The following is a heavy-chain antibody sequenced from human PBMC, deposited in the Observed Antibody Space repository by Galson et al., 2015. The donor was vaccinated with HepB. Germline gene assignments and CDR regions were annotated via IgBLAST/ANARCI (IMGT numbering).Heavy chain of an antibody. J-gene: IGHJ3*02. CDR3: ARVQLSRLGYAFDI. CDR1: GYTFTSYA. D-gene: IGHD5-18*01. CDR2: INAGNGNT. V-gene: IGHV1-3*01. Sequence: SVKVSCKASGYTFTSYAMHWVRQAPGQRLEWMGWINAGNGNTKYSQKFQGRVTITRDTSASTAYMELSSLRSEDTAVYYCARVQLSRLGYAFDIWGQGTMVTVSS.